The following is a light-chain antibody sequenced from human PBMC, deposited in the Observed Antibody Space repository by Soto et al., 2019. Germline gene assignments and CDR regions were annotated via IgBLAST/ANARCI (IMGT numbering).Light chain of an antibody. Sequence: DVQLTQSPSFLSASVGDRVTITCRASQDIRSHLAWYQQIPGKGPKLLIYAASTLQSGVPSRFSGSGSGTEFTLAISSLQPEDFATYHCQQVNGYPHTFGQGTKLEIK. CDR2: AAS. J-gene: IGKJ2*01. V-gene: IGKV1-9*01. CDR1: QDIRSH. CDR3: QQVNGYPHT.